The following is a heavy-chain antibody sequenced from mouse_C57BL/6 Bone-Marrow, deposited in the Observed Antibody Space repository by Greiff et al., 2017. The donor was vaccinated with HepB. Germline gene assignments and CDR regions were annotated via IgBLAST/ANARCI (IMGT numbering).Heavy chain of an antibody. CDR1: GFTFSSYT. D-gene: IGHD4-1*01. Sequence: EVNVVESGGGLVKPGGSLKLSCAASGFTFSSYTMSWVRQTPEKRLEWVATISGGGGNTYYPDSVKGRFTISRDNAKNTLYLQMSSLRSEDTALYYCARHDWAAWFAYWGQGTLVTVSA. CDR3: ARHDWAAWFAY. J-gene: IGHJ3*01. V-gene: IGHV5-9*01. CDR2: ISGGGGNT.